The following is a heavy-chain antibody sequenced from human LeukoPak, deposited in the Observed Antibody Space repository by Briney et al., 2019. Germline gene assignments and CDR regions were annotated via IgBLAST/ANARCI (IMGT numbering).Heavy chain of an antibody. D-gene: IGHD6-19*01. CDR1: GYSFTNYW. J-gene: IGHJ4*02. CDR2: IDPSDSYT. V-gene: IGHV5-10-1*01. Sequence: PGESLKISCKGSGYSFTNYWINWVRQMPGKGLEWMGKIDPSDSYTNYSPSFQGRVTISADKSISTAHLQWSSLKASDTAMYYCARSLSSGWPGFGYWGQGALVTVSS. CDR3: ARSLSSGWPGFGY.